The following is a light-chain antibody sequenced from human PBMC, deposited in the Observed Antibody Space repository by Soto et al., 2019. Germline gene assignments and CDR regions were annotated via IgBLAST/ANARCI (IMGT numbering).Light chain of an antibody. CDR2: LNSDGSH. V-gene: IGLV4-69*01. CDR1: SGHSSYA. CDR3: QTWGTGLWV. J-gene: IGLJ3*02. Sequence: QPVLTQSPSASASLGASVTLTCTLSSGHSSYAIAWHQQQPEKGPRYLMKLNSDGSHSRGDGIPDRFSGSSSGDVRYLTISSLQSDDEADYYCQTWGTGLWVFGGGTKLTVL.